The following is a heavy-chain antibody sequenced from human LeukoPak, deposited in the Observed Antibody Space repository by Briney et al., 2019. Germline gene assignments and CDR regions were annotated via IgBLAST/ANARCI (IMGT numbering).Heavy chain of an antibody. Sequence: PSETLSLTCTVSGGSISSYYWSWIRQPPGKGLEWIGYIYYSGSTNYNPSLKSRVTISVDTSKNQFSLKLSSVTAADTAVYYCARLSSDTATNYYYYGMDVWGQGTTVTVSS. CDR1: GGSISSYY. V-gene: IGHV4-59*08. D-gene: IGHD5-18*01. CDR3: ARLSSDTATNYYYYGMDV. J-gene: IGHJ6*02. CDR2: IYYSGST.